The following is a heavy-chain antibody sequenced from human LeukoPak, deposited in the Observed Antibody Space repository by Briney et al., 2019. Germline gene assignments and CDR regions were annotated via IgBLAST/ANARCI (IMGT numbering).Heavy chain of an antibody. V-gene: IGHV4-39*01. CDR3: TRGFDHAKSGY. CDR1: GGSISSSSYY. D-gene: IGHD1-14*01. Sequence: SETLSLTCTVSGGSISSSSYYWGWIRQPPGTGLEWIGSIYYSGSAYYNPSLKSRVTISVDTSKNQFSLKLTSVTAADTAVYYCTRGFDHAKSGYWGQGTLVTVSS. J-gene: IGHJ4*02. CDR2: IYYSGSA.